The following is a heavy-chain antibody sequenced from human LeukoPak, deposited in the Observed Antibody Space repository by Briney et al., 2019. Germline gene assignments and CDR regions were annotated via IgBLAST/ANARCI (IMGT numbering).Heavy chain of an antibody. D-gene: IGHD5-12*01. V-gene: IGHV1-18*01. CDR1: GYTFTSYG. CDR3: ARVGGGYDSGGNNWFDP. Sequence: ASVKVSCKASGYTFTSYGISWVRQAPGQGLEWMGWISAYNGNTNYAQKLRGRVTMTTDTSTSTAYMELRSLRSDDTAVYYCARVGGGYDSGGNNWFDPWGQGTLVTVSS. J-gene: IGHJ5*02. CDR2: ISAYNGNT.